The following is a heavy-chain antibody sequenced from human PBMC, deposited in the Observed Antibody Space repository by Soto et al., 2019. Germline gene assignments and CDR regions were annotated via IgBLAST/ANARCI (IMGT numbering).Heavy chain of an antibody. J-gene: IGHJ6*02. CDR1: GFTFSSYS. V-gene: IGHV3-48*02. D-gene: IGHD1-7*01. CDR2: ISSSSSTI. Sequence: LSCAASGFTFSSYSMNWVRQAPGKGLEWVSYISSSSSTIYYADSVKGRFTISRDNAKNSLYLQMNSLRDEDTAVYYCARDRGPITGTTDGMDVWGQGTTVTVSS. CDR3: ARDRGPITGTTDGMDV.